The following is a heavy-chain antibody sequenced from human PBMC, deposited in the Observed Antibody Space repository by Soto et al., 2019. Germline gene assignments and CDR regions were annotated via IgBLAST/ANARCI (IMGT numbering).Heavy chain of an antibody. D-gene: IGHD2-15*01. CDR2: ISSSGSTI. Sequence: GGSLRLSCAASGFPFSDYYMSWIRPATGKGLDWVSYISSSGSTIYYADSVKGRFTISRDNAKNSLYLQMNSLRAEDTAVYYCARDYCSGGSCYPKNDAFDIWGQGTMVTVSS. CDR3: ARDYCSGGSCYPKNDAFDI. J-gene: IGHJ3*02. CDR1: GFPFSDYY. V-gene: IGHV3-11*01.